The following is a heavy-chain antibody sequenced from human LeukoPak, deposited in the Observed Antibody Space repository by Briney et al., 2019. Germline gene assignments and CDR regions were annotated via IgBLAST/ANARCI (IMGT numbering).Heavy chain of an antibody. CDR3: ATGRYCGGDCYAAPHY. Sequence: ASVKVSCKVFGYTLTEISMHWVRQAPRKGLEWMGGFDPEDGETVYPQKFQGRVTMTEDTSTHTAYMEMSSLTSEDTAVYYCATGRYCGGDCYAAPHYWGQGTLVTVFS. D-gene: IGHD2-21*01. CDR1: GYTLTEIS. CDR2: FDPEDGET. V-gene: IGHV1-24*01. J-gene: IGHJ4*02.